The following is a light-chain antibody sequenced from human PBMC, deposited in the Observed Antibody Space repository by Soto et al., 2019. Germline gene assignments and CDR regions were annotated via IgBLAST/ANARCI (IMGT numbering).Light chain of an antibody. CDR1: QGIGVY. CDR2: AAS. J-gene: IGKJ4*01. CDR3: QKYNSAPLT. Sequence: IQLTQSPSSLSASVGDRVTITCRASQGIGVYLAWFQQKPGKVPRLLIYAASALQSGVPSRFSGGGSGTDFTLTINSLQPEDVATYYCQKYNSAPLTFGGGTKVEIK. V-gene: IGKV1-27*01.